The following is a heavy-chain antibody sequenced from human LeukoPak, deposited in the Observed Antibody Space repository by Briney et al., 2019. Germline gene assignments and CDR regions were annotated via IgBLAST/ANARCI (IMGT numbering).Heavy chain of an antibody. J-gene: IGHJ6*03. V-gene: IGHV4-38-2*02. D-gene: IGHD3-9*01. CDR2: IYHSGST. Sequence: PSETLSLTCTVSGYSISSGYYWGWIRQPPGKGLEWIGSIYHSGSTYYNPSLKSRVTISVDTSKNQFSLKLSSVTAADTAVYYCARDRGPPDYDILTGYYNPHYYYYMDVWGKGTTVTISS. CDR1: GYSISSGYY. CDR3: ARDRGPPDYDILTGYYNPHYYYYMDV.